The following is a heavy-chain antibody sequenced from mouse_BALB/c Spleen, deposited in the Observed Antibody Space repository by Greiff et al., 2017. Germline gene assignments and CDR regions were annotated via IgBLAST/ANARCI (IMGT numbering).Heavy chain of an antibody. V-gene: IGHV5-6-3*01. CDR1: GFTFSSYG. D-gene: IGHD4-1*01. Sequence: EVMLVESGGGLVQPGGSLKLSCAASGFTFSSYGMSWVRQTPDKRLELVATINSNGGSTYYPDSVKGRFTISRDNAKNTLYLQMSSLKSEDTAMYYCARDSNWEGYAMDYWGQGTSVTVSS. CDR3: ARDSNWEGYAMDY. CDR2: INSNGGST. J-gene: IGHJ4*01.